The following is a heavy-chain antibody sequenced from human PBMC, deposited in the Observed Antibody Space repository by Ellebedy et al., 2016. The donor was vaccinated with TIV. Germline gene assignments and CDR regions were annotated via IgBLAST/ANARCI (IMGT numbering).Heavy chain of an antibody. J-gene: IGHJ5*02. CDR3: ARHGVVVVAATNWFDP. CDR2: IYYSGST. Sequence: GSLRLXXTVSGGSISSSSYYWGWIRQPPGKGLEWIGSIYYSGSTYYNPSLKSRVTISVDTSKNQFSLKLSSVTAADTAVYYCARHGVVVVAATNWFDPWGQGTLVTVSS. V-gene: IGHV4-39*01. D-gene: IGHD2-15*01. CDR1: GGSISSSSYY.